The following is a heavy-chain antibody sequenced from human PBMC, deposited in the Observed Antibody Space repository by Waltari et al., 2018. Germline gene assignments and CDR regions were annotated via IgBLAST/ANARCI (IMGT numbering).Heavy chain of an antibody. CDR3: IRGPYGGWY. D-gene: IGHD6-19*01. J-gene: IGHJ4*02. Sequence: EVQLVESGGGLVQPGRSLTLSCTTSGFTFGDYPMTWVRQAPGKGLEWVGLIRSKAQDGTIEYAASVKGRFSISRDDSKNIAHLQMNSLKFEDTAVYYCIRGPYGGWYWGQGALVTVSS. CDR1: GFTFGDYP. CDR2: IRSKAQDGTI. V-gene: IGHV3-49*04.